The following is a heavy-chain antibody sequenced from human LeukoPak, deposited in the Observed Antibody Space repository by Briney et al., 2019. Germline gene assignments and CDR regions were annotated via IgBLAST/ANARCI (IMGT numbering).Heavy chain of an antibody. Sequence: GASVKVSCKASGYTFTSYDINWVRQATGQGLEWMGWMNPNSGNTGYAQKFQGRVTITADESTSTAYMELSSLRSEDTAVYYCAIGGPFDYWGQGTLVTVSS. V-gene: IGHV1-8*01. CDR3: AIGGPFDY. CDR2: MNPNSGNT. J-gene: IGHJ4*02. CDR1: GYTFTSYD.